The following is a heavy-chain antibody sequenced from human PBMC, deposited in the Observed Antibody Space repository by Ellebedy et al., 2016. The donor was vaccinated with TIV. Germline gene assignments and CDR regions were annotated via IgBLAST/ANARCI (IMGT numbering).Heavy chain of an antibody. V-gene: IGHV4-59*01. CDR2: IYYNENT. J-gene: IGHJ5*02. CDR3: ARDKEHTYGRSFGP. D-gene: IGHD3-9*01. CDR1: GGSISTYY. Sequence: MPSETLSLTCTVSGGSISTYYWSWIRQPPGKGLEWIGYIYYNENTNYNPSLKSRVTISVDKSKSQFSLTLSAVTAADTAVYYCARDKEHTYGRSFGPWGQGTLVTVSS.